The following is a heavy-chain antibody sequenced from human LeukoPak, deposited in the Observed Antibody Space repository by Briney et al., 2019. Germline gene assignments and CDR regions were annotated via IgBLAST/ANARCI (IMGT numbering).Heavy chain of an antibody. D-gene: IGHD1-1*01. V-gene: IGHV6-1*01. J-gene: IGHJ4*02. CDR3: ARVDDGAFDY. CDR2: TYSRSKWYN. Sequence: SQTLSLTCAISGDSVSSNSVAWNWISQSPSRGLEWLGRTYSRSKWYNDYAVSVKSRITINPDTSQNQFSLQLNAVTPEDTAVYFCARVDDGAFDYWGQGTLVTVSS. CDR1: GDSVSSNSVA.